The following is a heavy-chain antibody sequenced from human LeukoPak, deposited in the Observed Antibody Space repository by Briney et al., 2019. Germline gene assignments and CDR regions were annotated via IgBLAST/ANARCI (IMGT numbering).Heavy chain of an antibody. CDR3: ARDGTSVTTTEWFDA. CDR2: IYHRGSD. J-gene: IGHJ5*02. Sequence: SQTLSLTSAVSGRSIRSSHWRSWDRQPPGKGLEWIGEIYHRGSDNYYPYLKSRVTISVDKSKNQSSLMLSSVTAADTAVYYCARDGTSVTTTEWFDAWGQGTLVTVSS. D-gene: IGHD4-17*01. V-gene: IGHV4-4*02. CDR1: GRSIRSSHW.